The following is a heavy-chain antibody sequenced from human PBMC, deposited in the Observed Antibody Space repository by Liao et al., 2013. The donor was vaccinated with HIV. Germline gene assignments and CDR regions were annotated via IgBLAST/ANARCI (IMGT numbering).Heavy chain of an antibody. CDR1: GDSINSAGYS. CDR3: ARVMESATMVRGVLLDTAFFDL. Sequence: QLQLQESGSGLVKPSQILSLTCAVSGDSINSAGYSWSWIRQPPGKGLEWIGHIYHSGTSHYNPSLKSRLTISVDRSKNQFSLNLTSVTAADTAVYYCARVMESATMVRGVLLDTAFFDLWGRGTLVTVSS. V-gene: IGHV4-30-2*01. J-gene: IGHJ2*01. D-gene: IGHD3-10*01. CDR2: IYHSGTS.